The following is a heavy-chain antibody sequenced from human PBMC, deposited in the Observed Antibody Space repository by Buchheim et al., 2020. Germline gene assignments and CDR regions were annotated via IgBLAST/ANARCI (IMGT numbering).Heavy chain of an antibody. CDR2: IYHSGST. J-gene: IGHJ4*02. CDR1: GGSISSSNW. V-gene: IGHV4-4*02. CDR3: ARTPYYDFWSGYYLYRSFDY. Sequence: QVQLQESGPGLVKPSGTLSLTCAVSGGSISSSNWWSWVRQPPGKGLEWIGEIYHSGSTNYNPSLQSRVTISVDKSKNQFSPKLSSVTAADTAVYYCARTPYYDFWSGYYLYRSFDYWGQGTL. D-gene: IGHD3-3*01.